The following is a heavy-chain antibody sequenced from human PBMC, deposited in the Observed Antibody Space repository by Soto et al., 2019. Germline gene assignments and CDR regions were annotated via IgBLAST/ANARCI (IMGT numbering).Heavy chain of an antibody. D-gene: IGHD6-6*01. Sequence: PSQTLSLTCAISGDSVSSNSAAWNWIRQSPSRGLEWLGRTYYRSKWYNDYAVSVKSRITINPDTSKNQFSLQLNSVTPEDTAVYYCAKGPSIAARPSHWFFDFWGRGSLVTVSS. J-gene: IGHJ2*01. CDR2: TYYRSKWYN. CDR1: GDSVSSNSAA. V-gene: IGHV6-1*01. CDR3: AKGPSIAARPSHWFFDF.